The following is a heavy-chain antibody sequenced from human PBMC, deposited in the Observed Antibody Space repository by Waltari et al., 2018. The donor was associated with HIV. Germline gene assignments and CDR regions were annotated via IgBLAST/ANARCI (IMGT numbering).Heavy chain of an antibody. CDR3: ARGIFGGNPGY. Sequence: QLQLRESGPRLVKPLETLAHNCPVSGGSINPYLCNWYRQPPGKGLEWIGYIHSPGRTNYNPSLKSRVTISVDTSKTVFSLQLKSVTAADTAIYYCARGIFGGNPGYWGRGTLITVS. CDR1: GGSINPYL. J-gene: IGHJ4*02. D-gene: IGHD2-15*01. V-gene: IGHV4-59*01. CDR2: IHSPGRT.